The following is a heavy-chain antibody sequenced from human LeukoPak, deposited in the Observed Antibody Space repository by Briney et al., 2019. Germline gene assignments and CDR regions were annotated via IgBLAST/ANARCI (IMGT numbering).Heavy chain of an antibody. V-gene: IGHV1-2*02. D-gene: IGHD5-12*01. CDR2: INPNSGGT. CDR3: ARENVDIVATTPRYGMDV. CDR1: GYTFTGYY. J-gene: IGHJ6*02. Sequence: ASVKVSCKASGYTFTGYYMQWVRQAPGQGLEWMGWINPNSGGTNYAQKFQGRVTMTRDTSISTAYMELSRLRSDDTAVYYCARENVDIVATTPRYGMDVWGQGTTVTVSS.